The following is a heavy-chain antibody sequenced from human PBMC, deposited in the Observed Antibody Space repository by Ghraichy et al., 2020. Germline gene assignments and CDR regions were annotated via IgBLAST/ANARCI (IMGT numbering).Heavy chain of an antibody. Sequence: SQTLSLTCTVSGGSFSSGSYYWSWIRQPPGKGLEWIGYIYYSGSTNYNPSLKSRVTISLDTSKNQFSLKLSSVTAADTAVYYCARDVVHTTMGYYYNAMDVWGQGTTVTVSS. CDR2: IYYSGST. V-gene: IGHV4-61*01. CDR3: ARDVVHTTMGYYYNAMDV. D-gene: IGHD5-18*01. J-gene: IGHJ6*02. CDR1: GGSFSSGSYY.